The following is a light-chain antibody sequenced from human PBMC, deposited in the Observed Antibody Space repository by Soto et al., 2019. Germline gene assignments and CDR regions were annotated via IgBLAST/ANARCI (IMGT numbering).Light chain of an antibody. J-gene: IGLJ1*01. Sequence: QSVLTQPHSVSGSPGQSVTISCSGTSSDVGHYNFVSWYQHHPGKAPKLLIYDVTTRPSGVPDRFSGSKSGNTASLTISGLQAEDEADFYCCSYAASNTFVFGTGTKLTVL. CDR1: SSDVGHYNF. V-gene: IGLV2-11*01. CDR2: DVT. CDR3: CSYAASNTFV.